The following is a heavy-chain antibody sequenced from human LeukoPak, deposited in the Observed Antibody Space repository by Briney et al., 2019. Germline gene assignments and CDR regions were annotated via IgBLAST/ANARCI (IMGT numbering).Heavy chain of an antibody. CDR1: GFTFSSYA. V-gene: IGHV3-23*01. Sequence: GGSLRLSCAASGFTFSSYAMSWVRQAPGKGLEWVSAISGSGGSTYYADSVKGRFTISRDNAKNSLYLQMNSLRAEDTALYYCAKDGYYGSGSYNWFDPWGQGTLVTVSS. D-gene: IGHD3-10*01. J-gene: IGHJ5*02. CDR2: ISGSGGST. CDR3: AKDGYYGSGSYNWFDP.